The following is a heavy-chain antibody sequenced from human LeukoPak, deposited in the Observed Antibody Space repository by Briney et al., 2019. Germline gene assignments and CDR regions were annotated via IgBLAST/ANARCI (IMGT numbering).Heavy chain of an antibody. Sequence: ASVNVSCKASGYTFTSYYMHWVRQAPGQGLEWMGIINPSGGSTSYAQKFQGRVTMTRDMSTSTVYMELSSLRSEDTAVYYCARLPVGAIYFDDYWGQGTLVTVSS. CDR1: GYTFTSYY. D-gene: IGHD1-26*01. CDR3: ARLPVGAIYFDDY. CDR2: INPSGGST. V-gene: IGHV1-46*01. J-gene: IGHJ4*02.